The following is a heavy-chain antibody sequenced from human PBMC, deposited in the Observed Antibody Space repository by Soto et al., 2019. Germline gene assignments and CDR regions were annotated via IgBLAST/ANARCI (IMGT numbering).Heavy chain of an antibody. D-gene: IGHD3-10*01. Sequence: EVQLVESGGGLIQPGGSLRLSCAVSGFTVSNNYMSWVRQAPGKGLEGVSVIYSGGYTAYGDSVKGRFTISRDNSKNTQFLQMNGLEPQDAAVYYGGHRPGGGGYWGQGTLVTVSS. J-gene: IGHJ4*02. CDR2: IYSGGYT. V-gene: IGHV3-53*01. CDR3: GHRPGGGGY. CDR1: GFTVSNNY.